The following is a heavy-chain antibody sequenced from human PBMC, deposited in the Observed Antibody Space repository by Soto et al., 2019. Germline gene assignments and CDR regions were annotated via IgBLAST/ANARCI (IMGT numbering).Heavy chain of an antibody. Sequence: SETLSLTCTVSGGSISSYYWSWIRQPPGKGLEWIGHIYYSGSTNYNPSLKSRVTISVDTSKNQFSLKLSSVTAADTAVYYCARTHIFTMARGVIITTDNWFAPWGQGTLVTVSS. D-gene: IGHD3-10*01. CDR3: ARTHIFTMARGVIITTDNWFAP. CDR2: IYYSGST. CDR1: GGSISSYY. J-gene: IGHJ5*02. V-gene: IGHV4-59*01.